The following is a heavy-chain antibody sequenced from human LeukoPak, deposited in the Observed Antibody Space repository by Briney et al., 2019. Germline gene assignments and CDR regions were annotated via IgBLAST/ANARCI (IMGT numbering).Heavy chain of an antibody. D-gene: IGHD2-15*01. J-gene: IGHJ6*02. V-gene: IGHV1-58*02. Sequence: SVKVSCKASGFTYTSSAMQWVRQARGQRLEWIGWIVVGSGKTNYAQKFQERVTITRDMSTSTAYMELNSLRSEDTAVYYCAATVDYCSGGSCYNYYYGMDVWGQGTTVTVSS. CDR2: IVVGSGKT. CDR3: AATVDYCSGGSCYNYYYGMDV. CDR1: GFTYTSSA.